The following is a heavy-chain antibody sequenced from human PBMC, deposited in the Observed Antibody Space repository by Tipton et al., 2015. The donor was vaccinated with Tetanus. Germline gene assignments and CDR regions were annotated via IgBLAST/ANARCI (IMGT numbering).Heavy chain of an antibody. V-gene: IGHV6-1*01. D-gene: IGHD6-13*01. Sequence: GLVKPSQTLSLTCAISGDSVSSNSVAWSWIRQSPSRGLEWLGRTYYRSKWYYGYAVAVKSRLSVNPDTSKNQFSLHLNSVTPEDTAVYYCARGRQRLVPAGFDLWGQGTLVTVSS. CDR2: TYYRSKWYY. CDR3: ARGRQRLVPAGFDL. J-gene: IGHJ5*02. CDR1: GDSVSSNSVA.